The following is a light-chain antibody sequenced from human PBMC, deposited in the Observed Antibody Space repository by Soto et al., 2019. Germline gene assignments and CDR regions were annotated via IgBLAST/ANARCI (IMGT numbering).Light chain of an antibody. CDR3: QQSYSIPIT. V-gene: IGKV1-39*01. CDR2: AAS. CDR1: QSISRY. J-gene: IGKJ5*01. Sequence: DIQMTQSPSSLSASVGDRVTITCRASQSISRYLDWYQQRAGKAPKLLIYAASSLQSGVPSRFSGSGSGTDFTLTITSLQPEDFATYYCQQSYSIPITFGQGTRLEIK.